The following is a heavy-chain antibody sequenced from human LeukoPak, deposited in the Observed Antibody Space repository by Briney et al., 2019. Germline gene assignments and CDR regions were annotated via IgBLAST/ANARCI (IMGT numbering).Heavy chain of an antibody. CDR3: ARGIATAGYDY. D-gene: IGHD6-13*01. CDR1: GYTFTSYY. J-gene: IGHJ4*02. CDR2: INPRGGTT. V-gene: IGHV1-46*01. Sequence: GASVKVSCKASGYTFTSYYLHWVRQAPGQGLEWMGIINPRGGTTSFAQKFQGRVTMTRDTSTSTVYMDLSSLRSDDTAVYYCARGIATAGYDYWGQGTLVTVSS.